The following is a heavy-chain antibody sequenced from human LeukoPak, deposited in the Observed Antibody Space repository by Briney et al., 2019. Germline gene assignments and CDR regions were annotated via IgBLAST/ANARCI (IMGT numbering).Heavy chain of an antibody. V-gene: IGHV3-23*01. CDR2: ISGSGGST. CDR3: AKAEDYYYDSSGYYYG. J-gene: IGHJ4*02. D-gene: IGHD3-22*01. Sequence: GGSLRLSCAASGFTFSSYAMSWVRQAPGKGLEWVSAISGSGGSTYYADSVKGRFTISRDNSKNTLHLQMNSLRAEDTAVYYCAKAEDYYYDSSGYYYGWGQGTLVTVSS. CDR1: GFTFSSYA.